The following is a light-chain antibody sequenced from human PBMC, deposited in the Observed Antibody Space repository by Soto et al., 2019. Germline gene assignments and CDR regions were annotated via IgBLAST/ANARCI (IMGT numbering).Light chain of an antibody. CDR1: QSVINY. Sequence: EIVLTQSPATLSLSPGERATLSCRASQSVINYLAWYQQKPGQAPRLLIYDASNRATGIPARFSGGGSGSDFTLTISXLEPXXXXXXXXXXXSNWPLTFGQGTRVEIK. CDR3: XXXSNWPLT. V-gene: IGKV3-11*01. CDR2: DAS. J-gene: IGKJ1*01.